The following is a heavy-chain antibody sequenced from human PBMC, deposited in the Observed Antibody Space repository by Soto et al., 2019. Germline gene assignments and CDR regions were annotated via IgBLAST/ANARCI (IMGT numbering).Heavy chain of an antibody. J-gene: IGHJ6*03. CDR1: GFTFDDYA. CDR3: AKAGYQLPYYDILTGYSSPSYYYYYYMDV. D-gene: IGHD3-9*01. Sequence: GGSLRLSCAASGFTFDDYAMHWVRQAPGKGLEWVSGISWNSGSIGYADSVKGRFTISRDNAKNSLYLQMNSLRAEDTALYYCAKAGYQLPYYDILTGYSSPSYYYYYYMDVWGKGTTVTVSS. V-gene: IGHV3-9*01. CDR2: ISWNSGSI.